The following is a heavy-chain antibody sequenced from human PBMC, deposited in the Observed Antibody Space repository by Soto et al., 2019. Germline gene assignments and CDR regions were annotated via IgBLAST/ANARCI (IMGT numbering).Heavy chain of an antibody. J-gene: IGHJ4*02. V-gene: IGHV4-59*02. D-gene: IGHD5-12*01. CDR3: ARGGNRYSPTSPGVGGFDY. CDR1: GASVSSSY. CDR2: ISHTGTT. Sequence: SETLSLTCKVSGASVSSSYWSWIRQPPGKGLERIAYISHTGTTNYNPSLKSRVTISLDTSKSQFSLNLTSLTTADTAVYFCARGGNRYSPTSPGVGGFDYWGQGTLVTVSS.